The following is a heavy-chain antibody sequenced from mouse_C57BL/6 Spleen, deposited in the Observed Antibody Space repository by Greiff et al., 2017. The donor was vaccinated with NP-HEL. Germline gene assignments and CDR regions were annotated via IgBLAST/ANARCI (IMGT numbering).Heavy chain of an antibody. D-gene: IGHD1-1*01. J-gene: IGHJ2*01. V-gene: IGHV1-82*01. CDR3: ARGYYYGSSWNYFDY. Sequence: QVQLQQSGPELVKPGASVKISCKASGYAFSSSWMNWVKQRPGQGLEWIGRIYPGDGDTNYNGKFKGKATLTADKSSSTAYMQLSSLTSEDSAVYFCARGYYYGSSWNYFDYWGQGTTLTVSS. CDR1: GYAFSSSW. CDR2: IYPGDGDT.